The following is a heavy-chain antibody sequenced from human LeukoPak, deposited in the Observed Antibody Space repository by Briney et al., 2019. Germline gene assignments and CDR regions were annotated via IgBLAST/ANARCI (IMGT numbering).Heavy chain of an antibody. J-gene: IGHJ3*02. D-gene: IGHD3-22*01. V-gene: IGHV1-58*02. CDR3: AVLYYYDSSGYSAFDI. CDR1: GFTFTSSA. CDR2: IVVGSGNT. Sequence: GASVKVSCKASGFTFTSSAMQWVRQARGQRLEWIGWIVVGSGNTNYAQKFQEGVTITRDMSTSTAYMELSSLRSEDTAVYYCAVLYYYDSSGYSAFDIWGQGTMVTVSS.